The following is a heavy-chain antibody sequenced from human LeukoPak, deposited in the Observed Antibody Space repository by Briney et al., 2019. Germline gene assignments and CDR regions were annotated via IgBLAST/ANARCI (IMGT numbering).Heavy chain of an antibody. Sequence: GASVKVSCEASGGTFSSYAISWVRQAPGQGLEWMGGIIPIFGTANYAQKFQGRVTITRDTSASTAYMELSSLRSEDTAVYYCARSEVLRFLEWLLFDYWGQGTLVTVSS. CDR1: GGTFSSYA. CDR3: ARSEVLRFLEWLLFDY. V-gene: IGHV1-69*05. J-gene: IGHJ4*02. CDR2: IIPIFGTA. D-gene: IGHD3-3*01.